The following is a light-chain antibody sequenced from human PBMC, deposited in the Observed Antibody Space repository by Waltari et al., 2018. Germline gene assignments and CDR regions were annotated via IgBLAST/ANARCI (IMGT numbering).Light chain of an antibody. J-gene: IGLJ2*01. Sequence: QSALTPPRSVSASPGQSLTISCTCSRSDVACYNFVSWYQQHPGKAPKLMIYDVSKRPSGVPDRFSGSKSGNTASLTISGLQAEDEADYYCCSYAGSYTFVVFGGGTKLTVL. V-gene: IGLV2-11*01. CDR2: DVS. CDR3: CSYAGSYTFVV. CDR1: RSDVACYNF.